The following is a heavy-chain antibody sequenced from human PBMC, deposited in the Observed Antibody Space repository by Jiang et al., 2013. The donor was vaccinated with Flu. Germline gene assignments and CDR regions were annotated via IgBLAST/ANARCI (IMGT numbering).Heavy chain of an antibody. CDR3: ARDHPTGGYDFYYYYGMDV. D-gene: IGHD5-12*01. CDR1: GYIFTTYA. V-gene: IGHV1-3*01. CDR2: INAGNGET. Sequence: GAEVKKPGASVKVSCKASGYIFTTYAIQWVRQAPGQRLEWMGWINAGNGETNYSQKFQGRVTITSDTSARTASMELRSLRSDDSAVYYCARDHPTGGYDFYYYYGMDVWGQGTTVAVSS. J-gene: IGHJ6*02.